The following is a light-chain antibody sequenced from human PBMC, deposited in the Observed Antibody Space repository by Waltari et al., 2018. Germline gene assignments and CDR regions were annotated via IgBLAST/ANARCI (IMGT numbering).Light chain of an antibody. Sequence: DIQMTQSPSTLSASVGDRVTLSCRASQSVGTWLAWYQQKPGKAPKLLIYMASSLESGVPSRFSGSGSGTEFTLTISSLQPDDFATYSCQQYSSFSTFGQGTKVDI. V-gene: IGKV1-5*03. CDR2: MAS. CDR3: QQYSSFST. CDR1: QSVGTW. J-gene: IGKJ2*01.